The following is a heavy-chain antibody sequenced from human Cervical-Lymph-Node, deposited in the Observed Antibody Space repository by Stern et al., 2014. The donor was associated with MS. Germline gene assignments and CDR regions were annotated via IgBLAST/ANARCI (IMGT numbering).Heavy chain of an antibody. CDR3: ARPAAARYFDY. Sequence: QVQLVQSGGGVVQPGRSLRLSCAASGFTFGSHAMHWVRQAPGKGLDWVGIISYDGSSPHYADTVKGRFTISRDKSTNTLYLQMNSLRAEDTAMYYCARPAAARYFDYWGQGTQVTVSS. CDR1: GFTFGSHA. D-gene: IGHD6-25*01. CDR2: ISYDGSSP. V-gene: IGHV3-30-3*01. J-gene: IGHJ4*02.